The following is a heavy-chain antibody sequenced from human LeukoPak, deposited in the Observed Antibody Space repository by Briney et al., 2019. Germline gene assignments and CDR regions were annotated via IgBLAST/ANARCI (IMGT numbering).Heavy chain of an antibody. CDR1: GFTFRSYW. CDR3: ARGDYSSGYRFDP. V-gene: IGHV3-7*01. CDR2: IKQDGSEK. Sequence: GGSLRLSCAASGFTFRSYWMSWVRQAPGKGLEWVANIKQDGSEKYYVDSVKGRFTISRDNAKNSLYLQMNSLRAEDTAVYYCARGDYSSGYRFDPWGQGTLVTASS. J-gene: IGHJ5*02. D-gene: IGHD6-19*01.